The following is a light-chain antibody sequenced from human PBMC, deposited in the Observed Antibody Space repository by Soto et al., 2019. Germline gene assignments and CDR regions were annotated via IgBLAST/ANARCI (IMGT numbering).Light chain of an antibody. V-gene: IGKV1-9*01. CDR1: QAIINY. CDR3: QRLFSHPPT. J-gene: IGKJ3*01. Sequence: ILLTQSPSTLSASVGDRVTITCRASQAIINYLAWYQQKPGKAPQLLLYGASTLPSGVPSRFSGSGSGTHFTLTVSSLQHEDFVTYYCQRLFSHPPTFGPGTKVDI. CDR2: GAS.